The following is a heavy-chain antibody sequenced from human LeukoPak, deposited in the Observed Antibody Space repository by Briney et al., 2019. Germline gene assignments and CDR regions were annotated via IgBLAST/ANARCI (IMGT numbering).Heavy chain of an antibody. CDR1: GFTFSSYS. CDR3: ARGPIAAAGTGGDY. D-gene: IGHD6-13*01. V-gene: IGHV3-21*01. CDR2: ISSSSSYI. J-gene: IGHJ4*02. Sequence: GGSLRLSCAASGFTFSSYSMNWVRQAPGKGLEWVSSISSSSSYIYYADSVKGRFTISRDNAKNSLYLQMNSLRAEDTAAYYCARGPIAAAGTGGDYWGQGTLVTVSS.